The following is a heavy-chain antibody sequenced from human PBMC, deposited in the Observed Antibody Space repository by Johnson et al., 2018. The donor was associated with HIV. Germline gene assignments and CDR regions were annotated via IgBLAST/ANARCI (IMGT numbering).Heavy chain of an antibody. J-gene: IGHJ3*02. Sequence: VQLVESGGGLIQPGGSLRLSCAASGFTVSSNYMSWVRQAPGKGLEWVSGINWNGGSTGYADSVRGRFTISRDNSKNTLYLQMNSLRAEDTAVYYCARAVYSSSSSFAFDIWGQGTMVTVSS. D-gene: IGHD6-6*01. CDR1: GFTVSSNY. CDR3: ARAVYSSSSSFAFDI. CDR2: INWNGGST. V-gene: IGHV3-53*01.